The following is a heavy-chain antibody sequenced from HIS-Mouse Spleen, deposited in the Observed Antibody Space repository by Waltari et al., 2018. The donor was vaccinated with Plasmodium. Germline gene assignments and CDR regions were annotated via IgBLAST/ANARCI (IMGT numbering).Heavy chain of an antibody. V-gene: IGHV3-53*01. CDR1: GFTVSSHY. J-gene: IGHJ3*02. Sequence: EVQLVESGGGLIQPGGSLRLSCAASGFTVSSHYMRWVRQAPGKGVEWVSVIYRGGSTYYADSVKGRFTISRDNSKNTLYLQMNSLRAEDTAVYYCARGMKSSSSAFDIWGQGTMVTVSS. CDR3: ARGMKSSSSAFDI. D-gene: IGHD6-6*01. CDR2: IYRGGST.